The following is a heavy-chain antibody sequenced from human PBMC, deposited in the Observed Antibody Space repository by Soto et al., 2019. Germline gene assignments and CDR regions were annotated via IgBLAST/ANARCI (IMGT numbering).Heavy chain of an antibody. J-gene: IGHJ4*02. CDR3: TTDGLSTVTTTAVASASRYYFDS. D-gene: IGHD4-4*01. CDR2: IKSKTDGGTT. V-gene: IGHV3-15*01. Sequence: GGSLRLSCAASGFTFSNAWMSWVRQAPGKGLEWVGRIKSKTDGGTTDYAAPVKGRFTISRDDSKNTLYLQMNSLKTEDTAVYYCTTDGLSTVTTTAVASASRYYFDSWGQGTLVTVSS. CDR1: GFTFSNAW.